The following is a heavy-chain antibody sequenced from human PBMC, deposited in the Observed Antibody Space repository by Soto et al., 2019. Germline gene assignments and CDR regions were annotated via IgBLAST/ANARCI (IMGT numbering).Heavy chain of an antibody. CDR2: ISAYNGNT. CDR1: GYTFTSYG. J-gene: IGHJ4*02. CDR3: ARHVAGWDFWSGYYNRGDFDY. D-gene: IGHD3-3*01. Sequence: ASVKVSCKASGYTFTSYGISWVRQAPGQGLEWMGWISAYNGNTNYAQKLQGRVTMTTDTSTSTAYMELRSLRSDDTAVYYCARHVAGWDFWSGYYNRGDFDYWGQGTLVTVSS. V-gene: IGHV1-18*01.